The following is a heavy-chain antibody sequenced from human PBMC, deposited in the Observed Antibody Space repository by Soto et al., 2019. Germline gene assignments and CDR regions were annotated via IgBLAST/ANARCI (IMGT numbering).Heavy chain of an antibody. V-gene: IGHV4-59*08. Sequence: PSETLSLTCTVSGGSISSYYWSWIRQPPGKGLEWIGYIYYSGSTNYNPSLKSRVTISVDTSKNQFSLKLSSVTAADTAAYYCASTGYCSSTSCYREGWFDPWGQGTLVTVSS. CDR3: ASTGYCSSTSCYREGWFDP. D-gene: IGHD2-2*01. J-gene: IGHJ5*02. CDR1: GGSISSYY. CDR2: IYYSGST.